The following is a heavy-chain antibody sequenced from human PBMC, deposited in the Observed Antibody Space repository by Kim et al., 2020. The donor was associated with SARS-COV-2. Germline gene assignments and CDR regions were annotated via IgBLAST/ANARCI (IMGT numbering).Heavy chain of an antibody. V-gene: IGHV3-20*01. J-gene: IGHJ4*02. CDR3: VRGYAGGPFDL. D-gene: IGHD3-16*01. CDR1: GFTFDDYG. Sequence: GGSLRLSCAASGFTFDDYGMSWVRQAPEKGLEWVSGINRNSDSTGYADSVKGRFTISRDNAKNSLFLQMNSPRAEDTALYHCVRGYAGGPFDLWGQGTLV. CDR2: INRNSDST.